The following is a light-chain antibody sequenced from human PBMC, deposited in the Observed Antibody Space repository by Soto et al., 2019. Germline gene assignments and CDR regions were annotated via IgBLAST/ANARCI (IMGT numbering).Light chain of an antibody. CDR1: QSIGMS. Sequence: DIPMTQSPSTLPASVGDRVTITCRASQSIGMSLAWYQQKPGTAPKLLIYKASSLQAGVTSSFSGCRSGTEYPLPISSLQPDDFASYYCQQYHTYCTFGQWTKLEMK. CDR3: QQYHTYCT. J-gene: IGKJ2*02. V-gene: IGKV1-5*03. CDR2: KAS.